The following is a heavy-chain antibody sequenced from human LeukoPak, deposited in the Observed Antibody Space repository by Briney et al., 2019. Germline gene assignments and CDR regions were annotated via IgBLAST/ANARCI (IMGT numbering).Heavy chain of an antibody. J-gene: IGHJ4*02. CDR1: GYTFTSYA. V-gene: IGHV7-4-1*02. CDR2: INTNTGNP. D-gene: IGHD3-10*01. CDR3: ARVPFLWFGDPQYYFDY. Sequence: ASVKVSCKASGYTFTSYAMNWVRQAPGQGLEWMGWINTNTGNPTYAQGFTGRFVFSLDTSVSTAYLQISSLKAEDTAVYYCARVPFLWFGDPQYYFDYWGQGTLVTVSS.